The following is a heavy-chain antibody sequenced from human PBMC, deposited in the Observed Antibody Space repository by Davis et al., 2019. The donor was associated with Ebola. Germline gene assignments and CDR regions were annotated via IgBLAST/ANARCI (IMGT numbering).Heavy chain of an antibody. V-gene: IGHV1-18*01. CDR3: ARDLGGITMVRGVNDY. Sequence: AASVKVSCKASGYTFTSYGITWVRQAPGQGLEWVGWISTYSGNTNYAQNVQGRVTMTTDTSTSTAYMELRSLRSDDTAVYYCARDLGGITMVRGVNDYWGQGTLVTVSS. CDR1: GYTFTSYG. D-gene: IGHD3-10*01. CDR2: ISTYSGNT. J-gene: IGHJ4*02.